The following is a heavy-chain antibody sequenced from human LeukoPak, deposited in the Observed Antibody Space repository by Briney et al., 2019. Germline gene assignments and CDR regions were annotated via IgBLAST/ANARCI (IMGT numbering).Heavy chain of an antibody. J-gene: IGHJ5*02. CDR1: GFTFSSYG. V-gene: IGHV3-33*01. CDR3: WSSGPTEYLDH. D-gene: IGHD5-12*01. CDR2: IWYDGSKK. Sequence: GGSLRLSCATSGFTFSSYGFHWVRQAPIKGLEWVAVIWYDGSKKYYADSVKGRFTISRDDSKNTVYLQMNSLRAEDTAVYYCWSSGPTEYLDHWGQGILVAVSS.